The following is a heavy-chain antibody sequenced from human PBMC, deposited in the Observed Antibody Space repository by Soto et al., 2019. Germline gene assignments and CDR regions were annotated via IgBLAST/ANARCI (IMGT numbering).Heavy chain of an antibody. J-gene: IGHJ4*02. Sequence: ASVKVSCKASGYTFGHFYITWVRQAPGQGLEWMGAISPHNRNTNYAEKFRGRVTMATDTSTTTAYMELRSLRSDDTAVYYCARDEGGYDILTGYYKAHHFDQWGQGALVTVSS. CDR3: ARDEGGYDILTGYYKAHHFDQ. CDR2: ISPHNRNT. D-gene: IGHD3-9*01. V-gene: IGHV1-18*01. CDR1: GYTFGHFY.